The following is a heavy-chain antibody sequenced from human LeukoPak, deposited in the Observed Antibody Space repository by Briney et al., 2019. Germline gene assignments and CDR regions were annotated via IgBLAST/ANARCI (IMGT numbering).Heavy chain of an antibody. CDR1: GFSFSNHG. D-gene: IGHD5-24*01. CDR2: IWYDGSAK. J-gene: IGHJ4*02. CDR3: AKGHGYNNGRLDY. Sequence: GRSLRLSCGASGFSFSNHGMHWVRQAPGKGVEWVAVIWYDGSAKYYADSVKGRFTISRDNSKNMLYLQLNSLRAEDTAVYFCAKGHGYNNGRLDYWGQGTLVTVSS. V-gene: IGHV3-33*06.